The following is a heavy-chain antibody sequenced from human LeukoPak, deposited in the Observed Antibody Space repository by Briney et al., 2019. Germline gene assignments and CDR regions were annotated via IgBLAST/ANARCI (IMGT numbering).Heavy chain of an antibody. Sequence: GASVKVSFKASGHTFTGYYMHWVRQAPGQGLEWMGWINPNSGGTNYAQKFQGRVTMTRDTSISTAYMELSRLRSDDTAVYYCARDNLLLWFGELLYRPTGWFDPWGQGTLVTVSS. J-gene: IGHJ5*02. V-gene: IGHV1-2*02. CDR2: INPNSGGT. CDR3: ARDNLLLWFGELLYRPTGWFDP. D-gene: IGHD3-10*01. CDR1: GHTFTGYY.